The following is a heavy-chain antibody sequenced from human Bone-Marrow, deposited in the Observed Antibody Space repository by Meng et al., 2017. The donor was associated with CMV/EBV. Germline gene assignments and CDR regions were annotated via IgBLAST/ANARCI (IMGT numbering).Heavy chain of an antibody. Sequence: QGLEVGSGGGVVQPGGSLRLPWAAFGVTVSSYGMHWVRQAPGKGLEWVAFIRYDGSNKYYADSVKGRFTISRDNSKNTLYLQMNSLRAEDTAVYYCAKVAGRVYWGQGTLVTVSS. CDR3: AKVAGRVY. CDR1: GVTVSSYG. J-gene: IGHJ4*02. CDR2: IRYDGSNK. D-gene: IGHD2-15*01. V-gene: IGHV3-30*02.